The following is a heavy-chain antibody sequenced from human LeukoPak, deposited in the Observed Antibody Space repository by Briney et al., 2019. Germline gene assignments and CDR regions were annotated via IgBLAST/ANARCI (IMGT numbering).Heavy chain of an antibody. J-gene: IGHJ3*02. CDR2: IVVGSGNT. CDR3: AAVYYDFWSGYSLSLAFDI. V-gene: IGHV1-58*02. CDR1: GFTFTSSA. D-gene: IGHD3-3*01. Sequence: SVKVSCKAPGFTFTSSAMQWVRQARGQRLEWIGWIVVGSGNTNYAQKFQERVTITRDMSTSTAYMELSSLRSEDTAVYYCAAVYYDFWSGYSLSLAFDIWGQGTMVTVSS.